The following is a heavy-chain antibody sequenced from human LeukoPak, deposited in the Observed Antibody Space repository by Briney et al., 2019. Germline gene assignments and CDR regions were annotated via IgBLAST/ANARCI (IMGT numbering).Heavy chain of an antibody. CDR1: GGSIRNDDW. Sequence: PSGTLSLTCAVSGGSIRNDDWWSWVRQPPGKGLGWIGEIFHNGNTNYKTSLKSRVTISVDKSKNQFSLKLTSVTAADTAVYFCARDLANYYDTSGAAFNIWGQGTMVTVSS. D-gene: IGHD3-22*01. CDR3: ARDLANYYDTSGAAFNI. V-gene: IGHV4-4*02. J-gene: IGHJ3*02. CDR2: IFHNGNT.